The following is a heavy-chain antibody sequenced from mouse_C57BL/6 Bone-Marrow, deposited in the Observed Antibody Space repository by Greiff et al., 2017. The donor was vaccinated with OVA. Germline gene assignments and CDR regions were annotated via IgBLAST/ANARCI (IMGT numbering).Heavy chain of an antibody. D-gene: IGHD1-1*01. CDR1: GYSITSGYY. J-gene: IGHJ1*03. V-gene: IGHV3-6*01. CDR2: ISYDGSN. Sequence: EVKVEESGPGLVKPSQSLSLTCSVTGYSITSGYYWNWIRQFPGNKLEWMGYISYDGSNNYNPSLKNRISITRDTSKNQFFLKLNSVTTEDTATYYCASPTVVATRYFDVWGTGTTVTVSS. CDR3: ASPTVVATRYFDV.